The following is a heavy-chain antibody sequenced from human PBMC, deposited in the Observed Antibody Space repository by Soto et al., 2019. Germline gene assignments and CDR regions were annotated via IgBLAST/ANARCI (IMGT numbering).Heavy chain of an antibody. CDR1: GYTFTSYY. CDR2: INPSGGST. Sequence: QVQLVQSGAEVKKPGASVKVSCKASGYTFTSYYMHWVRQAPGQGLEWMGIINPSGGSTSYAKKFQGRVTMTRDTSTSTVYMELSSLRSEDTAVYYCARIFVAGGGDYWGQGTLVTVSS. D-gene: IGHD6-19*01. J-gene: IGHJ4*02. V-gene: IGHV1-46*01. CDR3: ARIFVAGGGDY.